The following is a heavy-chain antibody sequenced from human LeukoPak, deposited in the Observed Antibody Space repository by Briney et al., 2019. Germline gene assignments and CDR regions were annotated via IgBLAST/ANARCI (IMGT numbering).Heavy chain of an antibody. V-gene: IGHV3-48*01. J-gene: IGHJ4*02. D-gene: IGHD1-7*01. Sequence: PGGSLRLSCAASGFTFGDYAMNWVRQAPGKGLEWVSYITTAGTTTYYADSVKGRSTISRDNAKNSLYLQMNSLRAEDTAVYYCARETGTFDHWGQGTLVIVSS. CDR2: ITTAGTTT. CDR1: GFTFGDYA. CDR3: ARETGTFDH.